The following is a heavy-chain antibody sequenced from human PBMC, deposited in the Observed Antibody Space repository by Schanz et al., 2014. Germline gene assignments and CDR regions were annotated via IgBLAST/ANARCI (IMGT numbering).Heavy chain of an antibody. CDR1: GYTFSSHG. CDR2: INTGSGDT. Sequence: QVQVVQSGAELKKPGASVKVSCKASGYTFSSHGIHWLRQAPGQSLEWMGWINTGSGDTKYSQNFQGRVTITRDTSASTAYMELSSRRSEDTAVYSCARGIGGYGANNYFDYWGQGTLVTVSS. CDR3: ARGIGGYGANNYFDY. J-gene: IGHJ4*02. D-gene: IGHD5-12*01. V-gene: IGHV1-3*04.